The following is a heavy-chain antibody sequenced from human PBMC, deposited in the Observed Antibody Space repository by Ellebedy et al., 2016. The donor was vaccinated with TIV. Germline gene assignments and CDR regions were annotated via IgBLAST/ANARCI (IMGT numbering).Heavy chain of an antibody. CDR3: AKDRTSGDGYWVFDQ. CDR2: IKIDGNEK. D-gene: IGHD5-18*01. V-gene: IGHV3-7*01. J-gene: IGHJ4*02. CDR1: GFTFSDYL. Sequence: GESLKISCAASGFTFSDYLMAWVRQAPGKGLEWVATIKIDGNEKYYVDSVKGRFTISRDNADNSLYLHMNSLRAEDTAVYYCAKDRTSGDGYWVFDQWGQGTLVTVSS.